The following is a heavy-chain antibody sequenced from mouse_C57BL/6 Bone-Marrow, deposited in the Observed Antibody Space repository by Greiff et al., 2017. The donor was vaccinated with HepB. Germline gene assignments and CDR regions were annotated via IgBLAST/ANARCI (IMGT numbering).Heavy chain of an antibody. J-gene: IGHJ2*01. D-gene: IGHD2-4*01. CDR3: AFYDYDYFDY. V-gene: IGHV1-4*01. CDR2: INPSSGYT. Sequence: QAQLQQSGAELARPGASVKMSCKASGYTFTSYTMHWVKQRPGQGLEWIGYINPSSGYTKYNQKFKDKATLTADKSSSTAYMQLSSLTSEDSAVYYCAFYDYDYFDYWGQGTTLTVSS. CDR1: GYTFTSYT.